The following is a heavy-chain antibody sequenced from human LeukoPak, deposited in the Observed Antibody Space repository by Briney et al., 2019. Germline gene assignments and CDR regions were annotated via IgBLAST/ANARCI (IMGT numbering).Heavy chain of an antibody. CDR3: VRGGDGYSSTRPAYYFDS. Sequence: PGGSLRLSCATSGFIFNSYSMNWVRQAPGKGLEWVSTIRGSSYIFYADSVKGRFTISKDNAENSVFLQMDSLRAEDTAVYYCVRGGDGYSSTRPAYYFDSWGQGTLVAVSS. D-gene: IGHD5-18*01. CDR2: IRGSSYI. V-gene: IGHV3-69-1*02. J-gene: IGHJ4*02. CDR1: GFIFNSYS.